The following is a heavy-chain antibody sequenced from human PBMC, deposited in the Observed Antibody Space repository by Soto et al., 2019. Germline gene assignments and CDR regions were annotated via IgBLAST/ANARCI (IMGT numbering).Heavy chain of an antibody. D-gene: IGHD6-19*01. CDR3: ARDRDSISGWKRTYYYGMDV. J-gene: IGHJ6*02. V-gene: IGHV3-33*01. CDR1: GFTFSSYG. CDR2: IWYDGSNK. Sequence: QVQLVESGGGVVQPGRSLRLSCAASGFTFSSYGMHWVRQAPGKGLEWVAVIWYDGSNKYYADSVKGRFTISRDNSKNTLYLQMNSLRAEDTAVYYCARDRDSISGWKRTYYYGMDVWGQGTTVTVSS.